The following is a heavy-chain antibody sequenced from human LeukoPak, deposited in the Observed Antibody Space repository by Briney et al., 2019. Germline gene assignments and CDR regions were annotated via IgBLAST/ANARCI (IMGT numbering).Heavy chain of an antibody. D-gene: IGHD3-10*01. CDR3: ARDTSPYYYGSGSYYPLSDAFDI. J-gene: IGHJ3*02. V-gene: IGHV4-59*01. CDR1: GGSISSYY. CDR2: IYYSGST. Sequence: PSETLSLTCTVSGGSISSYYWSWIRQPPGKGLEWIGYIYYSGSTNYNPSLKSRVTTSVDTSKNQFSLKLSSVTAADTAVYYCARDTSPYYYGSGSYYPLSDAFDIWGQGTMVTVSS.